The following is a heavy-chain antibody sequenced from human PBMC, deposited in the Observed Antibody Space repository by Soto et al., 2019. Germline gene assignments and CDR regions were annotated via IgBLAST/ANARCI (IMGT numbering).Heavy chain of an antibody. Sequence: ASVKVSCKASGGTFSSYAISWVRQAPGQGLEWMGGIIPIFGTANYAQKFQGRVTITADESTSTAYMELSSLRSEDTAVYYCARDCGGDCFFPGGAFDIWGQGTMVTV. CDR1: GGTFSSYA. J-gene: IGHJ3*02. CDR3: ARDCGGDCFFPGGAFDI. D-gene: IGHD2-21*02. CDR2: IIPIFGTA. V-gene: IGHV1-69*13.